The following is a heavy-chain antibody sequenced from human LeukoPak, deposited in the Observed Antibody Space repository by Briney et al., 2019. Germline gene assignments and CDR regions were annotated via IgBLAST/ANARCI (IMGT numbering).Heavy chain of an antibody. CDR3: ATDVPAVTIFGY. Sequence: PGGSLRLSCAASGFTFSIYWMHWVRQAPGTGLVWVSLINSDGSSTNYADSVKGRFTISRDNAKNTLYLQMNSLRAEDTAVYYCATDVPAVTIFGYWGQGTLVTVSS. CDR2: INSDGSST. CDR1: GFTFSIYW. V-gene: IGHV3-74*01. D-gene: IGHD2-2*01. J-gene: IGHJ4*02.